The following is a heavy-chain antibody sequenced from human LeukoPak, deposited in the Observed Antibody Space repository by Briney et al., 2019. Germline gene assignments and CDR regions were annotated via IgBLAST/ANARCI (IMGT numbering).Heavy chain of an antibody. Sequence: KTSETLSLTCAVYGGSFSGYYWSWIRQPPGKGLEWIGEINHSGSTYYNPSLKSRVTIYVDTSKNQISLDLSSVTAADTAVYYCARRDYSSSSVEYWGQGTLVTVSS. CDR2: INHSGST. CDR1: GGSFSGYY. J-gene: IGHJ4*02. D-gene: IGHD6-13*01. CDR3: ARRDYSSSSVEY. V-gene: IGHV4-34*01.